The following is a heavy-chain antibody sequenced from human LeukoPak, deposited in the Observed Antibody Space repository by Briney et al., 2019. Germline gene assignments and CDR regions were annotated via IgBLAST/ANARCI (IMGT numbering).Heavy chain of an antibody. CDR3: ARGGWSYYYGSGSLGSEYYFDY. Sequence: ASVKVSCTASGYTFSSYYMHWVRQAPGQGLEWMGIINPSGGSTSYAQKFQGRVTMTRDTSTSTVYMELSSLRAEDTAVSYCARGGWSYYYGSGSLGSEYYFDYRGPGALVTAAS. CDR1: GYTFSSYY. V-gene: IGHV1-46*01. J-gene: IGHJ4*03. D-gene: IGHD3-10*01. CDR2: INPSGGST.